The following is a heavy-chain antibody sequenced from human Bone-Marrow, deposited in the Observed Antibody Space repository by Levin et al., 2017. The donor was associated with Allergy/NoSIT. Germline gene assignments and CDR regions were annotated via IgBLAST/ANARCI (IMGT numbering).Heavy chain of an antibody. Sequence: SGGSLRLSCAGSGFTFSDAWMSWVRQAPGKGLEWVGRIKSKSDGGTTEDAAPVKGRFTISRVDSINTLYLQMNSLKTEDTAVYYCTTEIRWSPVDLDHWGQGTLVTVST. CDR3: TTEIRWSPVDLDH. CDR1: GFTFSDAW. V-gene: IGHV3-15*01. CDR2: IKSKSDGGTT. D-gene: IGHD4-23*01. J-gene: IGHJ4*02.